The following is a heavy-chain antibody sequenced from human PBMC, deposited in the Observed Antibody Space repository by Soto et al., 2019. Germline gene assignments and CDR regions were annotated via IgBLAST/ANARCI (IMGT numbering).Heavy chain of an antibody. D-gene: IGHD3-16*01. V-gene: IGHV1-18*01. CDR3: VIEVVWGATLVCRVVARDFDI. Sequence: QAQLVQSGAEVRKPGASVKVSCKTSGYTFINYGVSWVRQAPGQGLGWMGWISTDNGQTNVAQNFQGRVTLTSDASARTVYMELMGLSADDTAMYYCVIEVVWGATLVCRVVARDFDIWGQGTPVTVSS. CDR1: GYTFINYG. CDR2: ISTDNGQT. J-gene: IGHJ3*02.